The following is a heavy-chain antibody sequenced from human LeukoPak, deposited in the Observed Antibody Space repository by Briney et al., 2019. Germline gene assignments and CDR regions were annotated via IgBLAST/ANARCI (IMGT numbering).Heavy chain of an antibody. J-gene: IGHJ6*03. Sequence: ASVKVSCKASGYTFTTYGISWVRQAPGQGLEWMGWISAYNGNTNYAQKLQGRVTMTTDTSTSTAYMELRSLRSDDTAVYYCATHSPEWRYSGYYNYYYIDVWGKGTTVTVSS. D-gene: IGHD5-12*01. CDR2: ISAYNGNT. CDR3: ATHSPEWRYSGYYNYYYIDV. CDR1: GYTFTTYG. V-gene: IGHV1-18*01.